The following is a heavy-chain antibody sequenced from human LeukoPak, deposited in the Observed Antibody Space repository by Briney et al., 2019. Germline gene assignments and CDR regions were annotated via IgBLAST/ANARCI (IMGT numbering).Heavy chain of an antibody. CDR2: ITSRSSYI. J-gene: IGHJ6*03. CDR3: AGAAKSPYYYYYYYMAV. V-gene: IGHV3-21*01. Sequence: GGSLRLSCAASGFTFNRYSMNWVRQAPGKGLEWVSSITSRSSYIHYADSVRGRFTISRDTAKNSVFLQMNSLRAEDTAVSCCAGAAKSPYYYYYYYMAVWGKGTTVTVSS. CDR1: GFTFNRYS.